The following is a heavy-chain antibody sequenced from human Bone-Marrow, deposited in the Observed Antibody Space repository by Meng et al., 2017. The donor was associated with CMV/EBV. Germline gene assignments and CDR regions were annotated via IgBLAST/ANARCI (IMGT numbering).Heavy chain of an antibody. D-gene: IGHD7-27*01. V-gene: IGHV3-15*01. CDR1: GFTFSNAW. CDR2: IKSKTDGGTT. CDR3: TTDPSAPGALGS. J-gene: IGHJ4*02. Sequence: GESLKISCAASGFTFSNAWMSWVRQAPRKGLEWVGRIKSKTDGGTTDYAAPVKGRFTISRDDSKNTLYLQMNSLKTEDTAVYYCTTDPSAPGALGSWGQGTLVTVSS.